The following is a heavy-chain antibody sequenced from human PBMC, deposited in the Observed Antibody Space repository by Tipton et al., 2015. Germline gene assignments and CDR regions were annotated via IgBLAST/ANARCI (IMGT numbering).Heavy chain of an antibody. CDR2: IYYSGVT. J-gene: IGHJ4*02. D-gene: IGHD2-2*01. Sequence: TLSLTCSVSGDSISSFDYFWNWIRQHPGKGLEWIGYIYYSGVTYYNPSLEGRLSISLDTSRSQFSLKLTSVTAADTAVYYCARDSTGVTPLDSWGQGTLVTVSS. V-gene: IGHV4-31*03. CDR3: ARDSTGVTPLDS. CDR1: GDSISSFDYF.